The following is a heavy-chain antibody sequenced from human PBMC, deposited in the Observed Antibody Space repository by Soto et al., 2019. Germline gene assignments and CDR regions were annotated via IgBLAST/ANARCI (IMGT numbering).Heavy chain of an antibody. J-gene: IGHJ6*02. CDR3: AKAGPLRGLGYLGPYYYYGMDV. CDR2: ISGGGGSI. V-gene: IGHV3-23*01. Sequence: EVQLLESGGGLVQPGGSLRISCAASGFTFKNYAMSWARQAPGKGLEWVSGISGGGGSIHYADSVKGRFTISRDNSKNTLCLQMNSLRVEDTAVYYCAKAGPLRGLGYLGPYYYYGMDVWGQGTTVTVSS. CDR1: GFTFKNYA. D-gene: IGHD3-16*01.